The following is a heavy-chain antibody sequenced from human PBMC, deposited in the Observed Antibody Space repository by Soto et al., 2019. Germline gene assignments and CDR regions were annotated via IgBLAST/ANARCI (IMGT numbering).Heavy chain of an antibody. CDR3: GRGGTPIDY. J-gene: IGHJ4*02. Sequence: QVQLVQSGAEVKKPGASVKVSCKASGYTFTNFGISWVRQAPGQGLEWMGWINPYNGNTNYAQNFQGRVTMTTDTSTSTDYMELRSLRSDDTAVYYCGRGGTPIDYWGQGTLVTVSS. CDR2: INPYNGNT. D-gene: IGHD3-16*01. V-gene: IGHV1-18*01. CDR1: GYTFTNFG.